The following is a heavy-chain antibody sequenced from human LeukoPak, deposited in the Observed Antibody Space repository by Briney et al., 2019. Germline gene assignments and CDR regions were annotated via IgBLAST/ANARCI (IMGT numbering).Heavy chain of an antibody. Sequence: GGSLRLSCAASGFTFSSYAMSWVRQAPGKGLEWVSAISGSGGSTYYADSVKGRFIVSRNNSKNTLYLQMSSLRGEDTAVYYCAREKEVGFGETIGHWGQGTLVTVSS. D-gene: IGHD1-26*01. CDR3: AREKEVGFGETIGH. CDR1: GFTFSSYA. CDR2: ISGSGGST. J-gene: IGHJ4*02. V-gene: IGHV3-23*01.